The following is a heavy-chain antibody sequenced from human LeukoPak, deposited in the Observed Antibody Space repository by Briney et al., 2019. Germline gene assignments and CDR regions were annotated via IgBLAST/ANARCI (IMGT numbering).Heavy chain of an antibody. CDR1: GFTFSSYS. CDR2: ISSSSSYI. D-gene: IGHD3-22*01. J-gene: IGHJ2*01. Sequence: RPGGSLRLSCAASGFTFSSYSMNWVRQAPGKGLEWVSSISSSSSYIYYADSVKGRFTISRDNAKNSLYLQMNSLRAEDTAVYYCARDPDYYDSSGYYYGDGYWYFDLWGRGTLVTVSS. V-gene: IGHV3-21*01. CDR3: ARDPDYYDSSGYYYGDGYWYFDL.